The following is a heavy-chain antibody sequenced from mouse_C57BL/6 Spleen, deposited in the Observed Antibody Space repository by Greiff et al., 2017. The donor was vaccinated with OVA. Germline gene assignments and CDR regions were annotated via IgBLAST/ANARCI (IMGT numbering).Heavy chain of an antibody. D-gene: IGHD4-1*01. CDR3: ARSELTGYCDV. J-gene: IGHJ1*03. V-gene: IGHV7-3*01. Sequence: EVQLVESGGGLVQPGGSLSLSCAASGFTFTDYYMSWVRQPPGKALEWLGFIRNKANGYTTEYSASVKGRFTISRDNSQSILYLQMNALRAEDSATYYCARSELTGYCDVWGTGTTVTVSS. CDR1: GFTFTDYY. CDR2: IRNKANGYTT.